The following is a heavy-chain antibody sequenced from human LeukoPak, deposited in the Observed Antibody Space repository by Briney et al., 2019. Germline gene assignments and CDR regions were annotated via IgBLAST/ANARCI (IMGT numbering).Heavy chain of an antibody. J-gene: IGHJ4*02. CDR2: ISSSSSTI. D-gene: IGHD2-2*01. Sequence: GGSLRLSCAASGFTFSTYGMSWVRQAPGKGLEWVSSISSSSSTIYHADSVKGRFTISRDNAKNSLSLQMNSLRVEDTAVYYCARAYSSGGGIVIVPGANWGQGTLVIVSS. CDR3: ARAYSSGGGIVIVPGAN. CDR1: GFTFSTYG. V-gene: IGHV3-48*04.